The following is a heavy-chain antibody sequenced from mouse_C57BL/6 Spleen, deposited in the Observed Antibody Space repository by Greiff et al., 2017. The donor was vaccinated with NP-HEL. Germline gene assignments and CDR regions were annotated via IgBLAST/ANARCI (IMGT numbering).Heavy chain of an antibody. D-gene: IGHD1-1*01. V-gene: IGHV1-7*01. CDR2: INPSSGYT. CDR1: GYTFTSYW. J-gene: IGHJ2*01. Sequence: VQLQQSGAELAKPGASVKLSCKASGYTFTSYWMHWVKQRPGQGLEWIGYINPSSGYTKYNQKFKDKATLTADKSSITSYMQLSSLTYEDSAVYYCARHGITTVSYFDYWGQGTTLTVSS. CDR3: ARHGITTVSYFDY.